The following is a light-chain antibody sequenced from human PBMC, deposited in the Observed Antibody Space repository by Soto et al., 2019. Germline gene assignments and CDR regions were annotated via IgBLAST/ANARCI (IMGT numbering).Light chain of an antibody. CDR2: GAS. CDR3: QRYRNWPPLHT. Sequence: EIVMTQSPATLSVPPGERATLSCRASQSVSSNLAWYQQKPGQAPRLLIYGASTRATGIPARFSGSGSGTESTLTISSLQSEDFAVYFCQRYRNWPPLHTFGQGTKLEIK. J-gene: IGKJ2*01. V-gene: IGKV3-15*01. CDR1: QSVSSN.